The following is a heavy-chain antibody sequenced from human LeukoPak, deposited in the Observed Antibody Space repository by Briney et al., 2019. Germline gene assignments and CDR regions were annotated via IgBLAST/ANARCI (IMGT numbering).Heavy chain of an antibody. D-gene: IGHD3-10*01. J-gene: IGHJ4*02. CDR3: ASPVSDYYGSGSH. CDR2: IIPILGIA. Sequence: SVKVSCKASGGTFSSYAISWVRQAPGQGLEWMGRIIPILGIANYAQKFQGRVTITADKSTSTAYMELSSLRSEDTAVYYCASPVSDYYGSGSHWGQGTLVTVSS. V-gene: IGHV1-69*04. CDR1: GGTFSSYA.